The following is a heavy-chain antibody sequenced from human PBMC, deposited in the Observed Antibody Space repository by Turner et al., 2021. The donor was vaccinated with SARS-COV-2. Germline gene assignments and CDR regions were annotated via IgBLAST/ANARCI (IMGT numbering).Heavy chain of an antibody. CDR3: ARQGGVDN. CDR2: ISNTGKT. CDR1: GVSISTTNHY. V-gene: IGHV4-39*01. Sequence: QLQLQESGPGLFKPSATLSLTCAVSGVSISTTNHYWGWIRQPTGKGLEWIGSISNTGKTFYTPSLKSRVTQYMDTYKNHFYMKVTSVTAEDTDVYYCARQGGVDNWGQGTLVTVSS. J-gene: IGHJ4*02.